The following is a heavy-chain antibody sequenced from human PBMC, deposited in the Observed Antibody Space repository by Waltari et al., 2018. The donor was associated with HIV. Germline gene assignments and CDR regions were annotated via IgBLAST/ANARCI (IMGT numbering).Heavy chain of an antibody. CDR1: GSTFISYD. Sequence: QVQLVQSGAEVKKPGASVTVSCKAAGSTFISYDINWVRQATGQVIEWMGWMNPNSGNTGYEKKFQGRVTMTRNTSISTAYMELSSLRSEDTAVYYCARGSWDIVRTWGQGTLVTVSS. CDR3: ARGSWDIVRT. D-gene: IGHD2-8*01. CDR2: MNPNSGNT. V-gene: IGHV1-8*01. J-gene: IGHJ5*02.